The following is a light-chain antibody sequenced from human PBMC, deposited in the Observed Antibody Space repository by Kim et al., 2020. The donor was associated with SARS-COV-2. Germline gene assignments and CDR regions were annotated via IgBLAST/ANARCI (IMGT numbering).Light chain of an antibody. Sequence: GKTATSSCTRSGGSIASNYVQWYQQRPGSAPTTVIYEDNQRPSGVPDRFSGSIDSSSNSASLTISGLKTEDEADYYCQSYDSSTVVFGGGTQLTVL. CDR3: QSYDSSTVV. J-gene: IGLJ2*01. CDR1: GGSIASNY. V-gene: IGLV6-57*03. CDR2: EDN.